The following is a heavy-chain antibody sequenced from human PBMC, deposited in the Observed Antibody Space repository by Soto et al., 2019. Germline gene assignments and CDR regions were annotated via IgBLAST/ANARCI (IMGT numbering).Heavy chain of an antibody. V-gene: IGHV4-59*01. CDR3: ARGMTTVTTIDE. D-gene: IGHD4-4*01. Sequence: SETLSLTCTVSGGSISNYDWSWIRHPPGKKLEWIGYIYYSGSTNYTPSLQSRVTISVDTSKNQFSLKLYSVTTADTAVYDCARGMTTVTTIDEWGQRTLVTVSS. CDR2: IYYSGST. CDR1: GGSISNYD. J-gene: IGHJ4*02.